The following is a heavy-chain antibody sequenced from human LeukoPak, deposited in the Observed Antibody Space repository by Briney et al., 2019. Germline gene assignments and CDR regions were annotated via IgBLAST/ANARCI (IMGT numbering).Heavy chain of an antibody. CDR3: AKGSLGSGWYIFDY. V-gene: IGHV3-23*01. D-gene: IGHD6-19*01. J-gene: IGHJ4*02. CDR1: GFTFSSYA. Sequence: GGSLRLSCAASGFTFSSYAMSCVRQAPGKGLEWVSAISGSGGSTYYADSVKGRFTISRDNSKNTLYLQMNSLRAEDTAVYYCAKGSLGSGWYIFDYWGQGTLVTVSS. CDR2: ISGSGGST.